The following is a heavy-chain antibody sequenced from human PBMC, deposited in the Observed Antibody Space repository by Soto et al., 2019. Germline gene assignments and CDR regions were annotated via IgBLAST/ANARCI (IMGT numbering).Heavy chain of an antibody. D-gene: IGHD4-17*01. J-gene: IGHJ6*03. CDR1: GFTFKRHA. Sequence: EVQLMESGGGLVQPGGSLRLSCVASGFTFKRHAMRWVRQAPGKGLEWVSTVTGSGSKTHYADSVKGRFTISRDNSVNTLYLQMNSLRAEDTAIYYCARRGDGDHYFYMDVW. CDR3: ARRGDGDHYFYMDV. V-gene: IGHV3-23*01. CDR2: VTGSGSKT.